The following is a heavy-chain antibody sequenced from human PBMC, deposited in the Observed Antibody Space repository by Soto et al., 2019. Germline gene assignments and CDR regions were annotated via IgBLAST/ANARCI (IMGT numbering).Heavy chain of an antibody. CDR3: GAGQYFSDY. CDR2: ISYDGSDK. Sequence: QGQLVESGGGVVQPGRSLRLSCAASGFTFSSYGMHWVRQAPGKGLEWVALISYDGSDKYYADSVKGRFTISRDNSKNTLYLQMNSLRVEDTAVYYCGAGQYFSDYWGQGTLVTVSS. V-gene: IGHV3-30*03. CDR1: GFTFSSYG. J-gene: IGHJ4*02. D-gene: IGHD6-13*01.